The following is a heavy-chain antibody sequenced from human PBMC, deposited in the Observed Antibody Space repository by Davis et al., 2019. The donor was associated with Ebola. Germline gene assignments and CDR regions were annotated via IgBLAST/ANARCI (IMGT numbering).Heavy chain of an antibody. CDR3: ARDRGVGDYYYYYGMDV. CDR2: VYHSGST. D-gene: IGHD3-16*01. J-gene: IGHJ6*02. V-gene: IGHV4-4*02. CDR1: GDSISSSNW. Sequence: SETLSLTCAVSGDSISSSNWWSWVRQSPGKGLEWIGEVYHSGSTNYNPSLKSRVTISLDTSQNQFSLKLTSATAADTAVYYCARDRGVGDYYYYYGMDVWGQGTTVTVSS.